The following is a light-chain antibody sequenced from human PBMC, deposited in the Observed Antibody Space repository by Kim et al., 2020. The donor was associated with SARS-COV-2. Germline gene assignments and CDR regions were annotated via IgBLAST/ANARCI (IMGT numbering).Light chain of an antibody. Sequence: GEEATLSSRGSHGCLSSYLAWYQQKPRRAPSRLIYCATCRSTGVPARFCGSGSGTDFTLLIIRREPEDYAVLYCRQYGSSPPLTFGRGTKVDIK. CDR1: HGCLSSY. CDR2: CAT. J-gene: IGKJ4*01. CDR3: RQYGSSPPLT. V-gene: IGKV3-20*01.